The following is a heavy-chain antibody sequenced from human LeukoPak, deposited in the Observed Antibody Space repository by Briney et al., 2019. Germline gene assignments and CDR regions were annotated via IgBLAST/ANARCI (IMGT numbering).Heavy chain of an antibody. Sequence: GGSLRLSCGASGFTFSSYWMHWVRQAPGKGLVWVSRIDSDGSSTTYADSVKGRFTISRDNAKNSLYLQMNSLRAEDTAVYYCARDKGGGYSYTDYWGQGTLVTVSS. CDR1: GFTFSSYW. CDR2: IDSDGSST. V-gene: IGHV3-74*01. CDR3: ARDKGGGYSYTDY. D-gene: IGHD5-18*01. J-gene: IGHJ4*02.